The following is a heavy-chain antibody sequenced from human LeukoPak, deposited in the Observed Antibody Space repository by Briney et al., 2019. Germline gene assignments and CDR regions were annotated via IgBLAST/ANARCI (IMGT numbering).Heavy chain of an antibody. D-gene: IGHD3-3*01. J-gene: IGHJ4*02. CDR3: ARRGEWLSYYYFDY. CDR2: ISAYNGNT. Sequence: HGASVKVSCKASGYTFTSYGISWVRQAPGQGLEWMGWISAYNGNTNYAQKLQGRVTMTTDTSTSTAYMELRSLRSDDTAVYYCARRGEWLSYYYFDYWGQGTLVTVSS. V-gene: IGHV1-18*01. CDR1: GYTFTSYG.